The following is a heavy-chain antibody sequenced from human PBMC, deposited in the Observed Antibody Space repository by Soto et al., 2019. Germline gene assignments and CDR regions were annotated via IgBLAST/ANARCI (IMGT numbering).Heavy chain of an antibody. D-gene: IGHD5-12*01. CDR2: IDSDGRDT. CDR1: GFTFSNYL. V-gene: IGHV3-74*01. Sequence: GGSLRLSCAASGFTFSNYLMHWVRQGPGKGLVWVSRIDSDGRDTIYAESVKGRFTISRDNAKNTLFLQMHSLRAEDMGVYYCARDGYIGFDYCRQGT. J-gene: IGHJ4*02. CDR3: ARDGYIGFDY.